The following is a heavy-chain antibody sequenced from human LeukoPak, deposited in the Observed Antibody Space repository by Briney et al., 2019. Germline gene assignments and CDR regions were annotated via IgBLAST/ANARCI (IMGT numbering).Heavy chain of an antibody. V-gene: IGHV3-33*01. Sequence: GGSLRLSCAASGFTFSSYGMHWVRQAPGRGLEWVAVIWYDGSNKYYADSVKGRFTISRDNSKNTLYLQMNSLRAEDTAVYYCATDQYYYDSSGYYYVSYFDYWGQGNLVTVSS. CDR3: ATDQYYYDSSGYYYVSYFDY. CDR2: IWYDGSNK. D-gene: IGHD3-22*01. J-gene: IGHJ4*02. CDR1: GFTFSSYG.